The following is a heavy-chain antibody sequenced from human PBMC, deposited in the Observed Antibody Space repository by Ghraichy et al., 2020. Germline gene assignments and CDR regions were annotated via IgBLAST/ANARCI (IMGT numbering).Heavy chain of an antibody. Sequence: GSLRLSCTVSGGSISSYYWSWIRQPPGKGLEWIGYIYYSGSTNYNPSLKSRVTISVDTSKNQFSLKLSSVTAADTAVYYCARADGSGSYYYYGMDVWGQGTTVTVSS. D-gene: IGHD3-10*01. V-gene: IGHV4-59*01. J-gene: IGHJ6*02. CDR1: GGSISSYY. CDR3: ARADGSGSYYYYGMDV. CDR2: IYYSGST.